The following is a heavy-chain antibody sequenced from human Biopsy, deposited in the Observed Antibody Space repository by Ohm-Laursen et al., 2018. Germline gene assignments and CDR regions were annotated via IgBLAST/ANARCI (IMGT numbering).Heavy chain of an antibody. CDR1: GGSVGSGTSH. J-gene: IGHJ1*01. CDR2: VYYTGNT. D-gene: IGHD5-12*01. V-gene: IGHV4-61*01. Sequence: SETLSLTCSVSGGSVGSGTSHWGWIRQPPGKGLEWIGHVYYTGNTNYNPSLKSRVTISMDMSKNQFSLRLSSVTAADTAVYYCVRQGGYFQNWGPGSQVAVSS. CDR3: VRQGGYFQN.